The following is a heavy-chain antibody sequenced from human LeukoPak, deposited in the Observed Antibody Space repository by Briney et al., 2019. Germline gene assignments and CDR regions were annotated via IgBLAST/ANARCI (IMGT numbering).Heavy chain of an antibody. CDR1: GFTFSSYA. J-gene: IGHJ4*02. Sequence: PGGSLRLSCAASGFTFSSYAMHWVRQAPGKGLEWVAVISYDGSNKYYADSVKGRFTIPRDNSKNTLYLQVNSLRGEDTAVYYCARGTTVTWKPCDYWGQGALVTVSS. V-gene: IGHV3-30*04. CDR3: ARGTTVTWKPCDY. D-gene: IGHD4-11*01. CDR2: ISYDGSNK.